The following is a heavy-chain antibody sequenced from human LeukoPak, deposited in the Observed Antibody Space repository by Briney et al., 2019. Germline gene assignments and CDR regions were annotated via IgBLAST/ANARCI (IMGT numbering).Heavy chain of an antibody. D-gene: IGHD3-9*01. CDR3: AKDPRYFDWFGPYYFDY. J-gene: IGHJ4*02. CDR1: GFTFSSYG. Sequence: GGSLRLSCAASGFTFSSYGMSWVRQAPGKGLEWVSAISGSGGSTYYADSVKGRFTISRDNSKNTLYLQMNSLRAEDTAVYYCAKDPRYFDWFGPYYFDYWGQGTLVTVSS. V-gene: IGHV3-23*01. CDR2: ISGSGGST.